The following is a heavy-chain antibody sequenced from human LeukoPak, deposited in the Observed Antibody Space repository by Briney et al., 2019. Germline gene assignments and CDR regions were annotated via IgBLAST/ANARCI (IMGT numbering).Heavy chain of an antibody. CDR2: ISYSGST. CDR3: ARGRDAYKGGNY. CDR1: GGSISSYY. J-gene: IGHJ4*02. D-gene: IGHD5-24*01. V-gene: IGHV4-59*01. Sequence: SETLSLTCTVSGGSISSYYWNWIRQPPGKGLEWIGYISYSGSTNYNPSLKSRVTISVDTSKNQFSLKLTSVTAADTAVYYCARGRDAYKGGNYWGQGTLVTVSS.